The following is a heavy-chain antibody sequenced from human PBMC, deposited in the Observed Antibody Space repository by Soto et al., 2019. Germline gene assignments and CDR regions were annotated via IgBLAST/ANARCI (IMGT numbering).Heavy chain of an antibody. V-gene: IGHV1-8*01. Sequence: QVQLVQSGAEVKKPGASVKVSCKASGYTFTSYDINWVRQATGQGLEWMGWMNPNSGNTGYAQKFQGRVTKTGNTSISTAYMELGSPRSEEPAVYYCARGCLRPKGGRVRFLEWLHWFDPWGQGTLVTVSS. CDR2: MNPNSGNT. CDR3: ARGCLRPKGGRVRFLEWLHWFDP. CDR1: GYTFTSYD. J-gene: IGHJ5*02. D-gene: IGHD3-3*01.